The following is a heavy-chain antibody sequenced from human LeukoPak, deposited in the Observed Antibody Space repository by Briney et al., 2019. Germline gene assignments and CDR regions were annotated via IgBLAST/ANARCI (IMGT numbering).Heavy chain of an antibody. CDR1: GYSLTSYW. D-gene: IGHD6-13*01. CDR3: ARHRQQRVGPDAFDI. V-gene: IGHV5-10-1*01. J-gene: IGHJ3*02. CDR2: IDPSDSYT. Sequence: GESLKIFCKGSGYSLTSYWISWVRQMPGKGLEWMGRIDPSDSYTNYSPSFQGHVTISADKSISTAYLQWSSLKASDTAMYYCARHRQQRVGPDAFDIWGQGTMVTVSS.